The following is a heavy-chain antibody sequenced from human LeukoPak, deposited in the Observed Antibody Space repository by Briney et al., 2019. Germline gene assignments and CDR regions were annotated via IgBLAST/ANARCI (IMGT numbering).Heavy chain of an antibody. D-gene: IGHD6-19*01. CDR1: GFTVSDNY. CDR2: ISSGGTT. Sequence: GGSPRLSCAASGFTVSDNYMTWVRQAPGKGLEWVSLISSGGTTYSAASVKGRFTTPRDNPKNTLYLQMNSLRREDTAVYYCARVRSDNNGWYNIDYWGQGALITVSS. J-gene: IGHJ4*02. CDR3: ARVRSDNNGWYNIDY. V-gene: IGHV3-53*01.